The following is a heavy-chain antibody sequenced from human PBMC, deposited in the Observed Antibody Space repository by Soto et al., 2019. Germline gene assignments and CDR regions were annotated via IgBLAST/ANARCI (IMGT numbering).Heavy chain of an antibody. Sequence: SHTRTLTCAISGGSIANNSATWDWIRQSPSRGLEWLGRTYYRSKWEYDYAASVKGRIKINPDTSKNQVSLHLDSVTPDDTAVYYCAKLIGNSWLDSWGQGTLVTVSS. J-gene: IGHJ5*01. CDR3: AKLIGNSWLDS. V-gene: IGHV6-1*01. CDR2: TYYRSKWEY. CDR1: GGSIANNSAT. D-gene: IGHD2-8*01.